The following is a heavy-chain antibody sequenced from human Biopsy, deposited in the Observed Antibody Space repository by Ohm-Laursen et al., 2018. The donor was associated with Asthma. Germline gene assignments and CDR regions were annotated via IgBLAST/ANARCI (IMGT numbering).Heavy chain of an antibody. CDR2: IYYRGST. CDR3: ARPREYYYDSSGYYYHAFDI. V-gene: IGHV4-39*01. D-gene: IGHD3-22*01. J-gene: IGHJ3*02. CDR1: GGSISSSSYY. Sequence: GTLSLTCTVSGGSISSSSYYWGWIRQPPGKGLEWIGSIYYRGSTYYNPSLKSRVTISVDTSKNQFSLKLSSVTAADTAVYYCARPREYYYDSSGYYYHAFDIWGQGTMVTVSS.